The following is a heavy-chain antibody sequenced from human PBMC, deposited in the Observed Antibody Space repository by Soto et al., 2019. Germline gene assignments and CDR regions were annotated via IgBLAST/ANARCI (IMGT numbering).Heavy chain of an antibody. CDR1: GFNVAGKY. CDR2: IYSGGQI. J-gene: IGHJ5*02. D-gene: IGHD6-6*01. V-gene: IGHV3-53*01. CDR3: ARINSSTRGSSSDT. Sequence: GGSLRLSCAASGFNVAGKYMSWVRQAPGKGLEWVSVIYSGGQIYYADSVKGRFTISIDNSKNTVNLDMNALRAEDTATYYCARINSSTRGSSSDTWGQGTLVTVSS.